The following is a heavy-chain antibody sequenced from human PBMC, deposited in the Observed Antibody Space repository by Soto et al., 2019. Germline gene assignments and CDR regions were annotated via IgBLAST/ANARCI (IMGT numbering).Heavy chain of an antibody. CDR3: ARNSGYSGYAETDDFDY. Sequence: ASVKVSCKASGYTFTSYGISWVRQAPGQGLEWMGWISAYNGNTNYAQKLQGRVTMTTDTSTSTAYMELRSLRSDDTAVYYCARNSGYSGYAETDDFDYWGQGTLVTVSS. D-gene: IGHD5-12*01. CDR2: ISAYNGNT. CDR1: GYTFTSYG. J-gene: IGHJ4*02. V-gene: IGHV1-18*04.